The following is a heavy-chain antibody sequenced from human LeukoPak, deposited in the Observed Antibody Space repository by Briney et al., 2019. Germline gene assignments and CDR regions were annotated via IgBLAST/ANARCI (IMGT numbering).Heavy chain of an antibody. D-gene: IGHD2-15*01. J-gene: IGHJ3*02. V-gene: IGHV3-7*03. CDR2: IDKEGNER. CDR3: ALYCSSANCHDAFDI. Sequence: GGSLRLSCAVSGVTFRNYWMSWVRQAPGKGLEWAANIDKEGNERSYVASVKGRFTISRDNAKNSLYLQMNSLGAEDTAMYYCALYCSSANCHDAFDIWGRGIMVTVSS. CDR1: GVTFRNYW.